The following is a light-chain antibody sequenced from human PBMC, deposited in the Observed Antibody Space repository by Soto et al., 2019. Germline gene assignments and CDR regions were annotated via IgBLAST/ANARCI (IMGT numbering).Light chain of an antibody. CDR2: DAS. V-gene: IGKV1-5*01. CDR3: QQYNTYPFT. CDR1: QSISSW. Sequence: DIQMTQSPSTLSASVGDRVTITCRASQSISSWLAWYQQKPGKAPKLLIYDASSLESGVPSRFSGSGSDTEFSLTISSLQPDDFATYYCQQYNTYPFTFGPGTKVDIK. J-gene: IGKJ3*01.